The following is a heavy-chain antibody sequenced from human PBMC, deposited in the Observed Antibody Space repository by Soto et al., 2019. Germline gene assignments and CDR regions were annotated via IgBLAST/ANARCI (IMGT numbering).Heavy chain of an antibody. Sequence: ESLKISCKGSGYSFTSYWIGWVRQMPGKGLEWMGIIYPGDSDTRYSPSFQGQVTISADKSISTAYLQWSSLKASDTAMYYCARRAEYYYDSSGYYWGYWGQGTLVTVSS. CDR3: ARRAEYYYDSSGYYWGY. V-gene: IGHV5-51*01. D-gene: IGHD3-22*01. J-gene: IGHJ4*02. CDR1: GYSFTSYW. CDR2: IYPGDSDT.